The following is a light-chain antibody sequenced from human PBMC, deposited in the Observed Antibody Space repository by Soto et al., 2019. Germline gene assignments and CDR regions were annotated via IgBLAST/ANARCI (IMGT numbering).Light chain of an antibody. V-gene: IGLV1-40*01. Sequence: QSVLTQPPSVSAAPGQRVTISCTGGSSNIGAGYDVHWYRQLPGAAPKLLIYRNTSRPSGVPDRFYGSKSGTSVSLAIGGLQAEDEAYYYCQSYDSSLSGWGVFGGGTKLTVL. J-gene: IGLJ2*01. CDR1: SSNIGAGYD. CDR2: RNT. CDR3: QSYDSSLSGWGV.